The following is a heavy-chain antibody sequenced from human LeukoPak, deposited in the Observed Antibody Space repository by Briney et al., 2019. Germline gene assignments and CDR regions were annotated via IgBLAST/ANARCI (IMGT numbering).Heavy chain of an antibody. CDR1: GYTFTGYY. CDR2: INPSGGST. J-gene: IGHJ4*02. D-gene: IGHD5-24*01. V-gene: IGHV1-46*01. Sequence: ASVKVSCKASGYTFTGYYMHWVRQAPGQGLEWMGIINPSGGSTNYAQKFQGRVTMTRDTSTSTVYMDLSSLRSEDTAVYYCAREGGGYNLDYWGQGTLVTVSS. CDR3: AREGGGYNLDY.